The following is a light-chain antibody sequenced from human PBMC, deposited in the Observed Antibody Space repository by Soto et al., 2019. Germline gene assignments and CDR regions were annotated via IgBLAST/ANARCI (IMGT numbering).Light chain of an antibody. CDR3: SSYAGSNNVL. CDR2: EVS. J-gene: IGLJ2*01. CDR1: SSDVGGYNY. V-gene: IGLV2-8*01. Sequence: QSALTQPPSASGSPGQSVTISCTGTSSDVGGYNYVSWYQQHPGKAPKLMIYEVSKRPSGVPDRFSGSSSGNTASLTVSGLQAEDEADYYCSSYAGSNNVLFGGGTKLTV.